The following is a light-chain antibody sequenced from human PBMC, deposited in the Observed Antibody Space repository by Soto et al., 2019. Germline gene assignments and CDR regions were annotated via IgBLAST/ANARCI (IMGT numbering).Light chain of an antibody. CDR2: GAS. J-gene: IGKJ1*01. V-gene: IGKV3-15*01. CDR1: QSVSSN. Sequence: EIVMTQSPATLSVSPGEGDTLYCRASQSVSSNLAWYQQKPGQAPRLLIYGASTRATGIPARFSGSGSGTEFTLTISSLQSEDFAVYYCQQYNNWPRTFGQGTKVDIK. CDR3: QQYNNWPRT.